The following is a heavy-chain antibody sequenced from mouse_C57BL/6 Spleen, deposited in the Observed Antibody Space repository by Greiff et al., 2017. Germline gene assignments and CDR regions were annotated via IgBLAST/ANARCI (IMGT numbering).Heavy chain of an antibody. CDR3: TGSTESYYAMDY. CDR1: GFTFSNYW. Sequence: EVQGVESGGGLVQPGGSMKLSCVASGFTFSNYWMNWVRQSPEKGLEWVAQIRLKSDNYATHYAESVKGRFTISRDDSKSSVYLQMNNLRAEDTGIYYCTGSTESYYAMDYWGQGTSVTVSS. V-gene: IGHV6-3*01. J-gene: IGHJ4*01. D-gene: IGHD1-1*01. CDR2: IRLKSDNYAT.